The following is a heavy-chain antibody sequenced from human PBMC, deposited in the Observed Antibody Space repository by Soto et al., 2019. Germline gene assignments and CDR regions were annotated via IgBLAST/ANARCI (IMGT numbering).Heavy chain of an antibody. J-gene: IGHJ4*02. D-gene: IGHD3-22*01. CDR2: INAGNGNT. Sequence: ASVKVSCKASGYTFTSYAMHWVRQAPGQRLEWMGWINAGNGNTKYSQKYQGRVTNTRDTSASTVYMELSCLSSEDTVVYYCARVPYYYDSSGYYFDYWGRGTLVTVSS. CDR3: ARVPYYYDSSGYYFDY. CDR1: GYTFTSYA. V-gene: IGHV1-3*01.